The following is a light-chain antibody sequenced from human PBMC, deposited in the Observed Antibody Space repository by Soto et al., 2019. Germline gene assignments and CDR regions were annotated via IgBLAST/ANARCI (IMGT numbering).Light chain of an antibody. CDR1: QGISNY. CDR2: AAS. CDR3: QKYNSAAWT. J-gene: IGKJ1*01. V-gene: IGKV1-27*01. Sequence: DIQMTQSPSSLSASVGDRVTITCRASQGISNYLAWYQQKPGKVPKLLIYAASTLQSGVPSRFSGSGSGTDLTLTISSLQTEDVATYYCQKYNSAAWTFGQGTKVEIK.